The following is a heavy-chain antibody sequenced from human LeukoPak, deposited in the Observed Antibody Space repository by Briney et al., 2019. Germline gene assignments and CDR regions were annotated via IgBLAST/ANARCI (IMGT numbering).Heavy chain of an antibody. V-gene: IGHV3-30*02. CDR3: AKDRGWYGAAAGIVDY. CDR1: GFTFSSYG. CDR2: IRYDGSNK. D-gene: IGHD6-13*01. Sequence: GGSLRLSCAASGFTFSSYGMHWVRQAPGKGLEWVAFIRYDGSNKYYADSVRGRFTISRDNSKNTLYLQMNSLRAEDTAVYYCAKDRGWYGAAAGIVDYWGQGTLVTVSS. J-gene: IGHJ4*02.